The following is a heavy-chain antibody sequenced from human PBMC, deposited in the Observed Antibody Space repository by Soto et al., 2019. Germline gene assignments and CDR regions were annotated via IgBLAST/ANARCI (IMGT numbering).Heavy chain of an antibody. CDR3: AKSHPITVISLEY. D-gene: IGHD1-20*01. CDR1: GFTFSSYG. CDR2: ISYDGGDK. J-gene: IGHJ4*02. Sequence: QVQLVESGGGVVQPGRSLRLSCTASGFTFSSYGMHWVRLAPGKGLEWVAVISYDGGDKYYTESVKGRFTISRDNSKSTLYLQMNSLRTDYTAVYYCAKSHPITVISLEYWGQGTLVTVSS. V-gene: IGHV3-30*18.